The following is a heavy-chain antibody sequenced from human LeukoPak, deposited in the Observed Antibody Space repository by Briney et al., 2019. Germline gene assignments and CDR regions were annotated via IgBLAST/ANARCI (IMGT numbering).Heavy chain of an antibody. D-gene: IGHD4-17*01. CDR3: ATLQLYGDCRVLKAEYFQH. CDR1: GYTLTELS. Sequence: GASVKVSCKVSGYTLTELSMHWVRQAPGKGLEWMGGFDPEDGETIYAQKFQGRVTMTEDTSTDTAYMELSSLRSEDTAVYYCATLQLYGDCRVLKAEYFQHWGQGTLVTVSS. V-gene: IGHV1-24*01. CDR2: FDPEDGET. J-gene: IGHJ1*01.